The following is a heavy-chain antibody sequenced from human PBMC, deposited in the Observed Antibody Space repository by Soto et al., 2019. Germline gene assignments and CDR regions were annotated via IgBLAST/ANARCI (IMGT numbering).Heavy chain of an antibody. J-gene: IGHJ6*02. D-gene: IGHD4-17*01. V-gene: IGHV3-30-3*01. CDR2: ISYDGSNK. CDR1: GFTFSSYA. CDR3: ARDLKDYGEYEDWWHYYYGMDV. Sequence: QVQLVESGGGVVQPGRSLRLSCAASGFTFSSYAMHWVRQAPGKGLEWVAVISYDGSNKYYADSVKGRFTISRDNSKNTLYLQMNSLRAEDTAVYYCARDLKDYGEYEDWWHYYYGMDVWGQGTTVTVSS.